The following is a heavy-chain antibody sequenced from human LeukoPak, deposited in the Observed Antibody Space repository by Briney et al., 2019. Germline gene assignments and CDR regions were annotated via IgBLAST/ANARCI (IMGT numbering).Heavy chain of an antibody. CDR3: ARVAGAYGEYFQH. Sequence: SETLSLTCTVSGGSIRSSSYYWGWIRQPPGKGLEWIGSIYYSGSTYYNPSLKSRVTISVDTSKNQFSLKLSSVTAADTAVYYCARVAGAYGEYFQHWGQGTLVTVSS. J-gene: IGHJ1*01. CDR2: IYYSGST. V-gene: IGHV4-39*07. D-gene: IGHD4-17*01. CDR1: GGSIRSSSYY.